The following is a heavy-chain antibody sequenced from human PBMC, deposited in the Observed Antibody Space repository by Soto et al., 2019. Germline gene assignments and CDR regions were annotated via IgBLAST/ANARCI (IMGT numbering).Heavy chain of an antibody. J-gene: IGHJ6*02. CDR1: GYTFTGYY. CDR3: ARAEFWSCYAYYYYSMDV. V-gene: IGHV1-2*04. CDR2: INPNSGGT. D-gene: IGHD3-3*01. Sequence: ASVQVSCKASGYTFTGYYMHWVRQAPGQGLEWMGWINPNSGGTNYAQKFQGWVTMTRDTSISTAYMELSRLRSDDTAVYYCARAEFWSCYAYYYYSMDVWGQGTTVTVSS.